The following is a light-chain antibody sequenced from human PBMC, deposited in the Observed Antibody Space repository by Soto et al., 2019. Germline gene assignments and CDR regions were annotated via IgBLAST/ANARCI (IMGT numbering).Light chain of an antibody. V-gene: IGLV2-14*01. CDR3: CSHTRSGTLI. CDR2: DVS. J-gene: IGLJ1*01. Sequence: QSVRAQPAYGDESTGQSITIYEKDTSSDIGEYNYVSWYQQHPGKVPKVIIYDVSNRPSGVSYRFSATKSGNTASLTISGLQSEDEADYYYCSHTRSGTLICGTGTKVTVL. CDR1: SSDIGEYNY.